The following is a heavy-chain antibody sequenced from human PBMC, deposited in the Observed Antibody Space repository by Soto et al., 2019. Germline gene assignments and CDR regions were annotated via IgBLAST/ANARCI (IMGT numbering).Heavy chain of an antibody. D-gene: IGHD3-16*01. CDR3: DRQDDKYDSTS. CDR2: IYFIWSS. CDR1: GGSLSSVSSY. V-gene: IGHV4-39*01. J-gene: IGHJ5*02. Sequence: SETLSLTCSVSGGSLSSVSSYWGWIRQSPGKGLEWSGSIYFIWSSYSNPSLQSRVSISVDTSTNQFSLKLSSVTAADPAAYFCDRQDDKYDSTSCGPGPLVTVSS.